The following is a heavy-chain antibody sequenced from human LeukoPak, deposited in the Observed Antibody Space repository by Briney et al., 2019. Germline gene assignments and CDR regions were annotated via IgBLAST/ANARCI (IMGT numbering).Heavy chain of an antibody. Sequence: PGGSLRLSCVASGFTFYNYAMHWVRQAPGKGLEYVSAIGGNGDTSYYADSVKGRFTISRDNSKNTVYLQLGSLRTKDMAVYYCATRHEYSYPYWGQGTLVTVSS. V-gene: IGHV3-64*02. D-gene: IGHD5-18*01. CDR1: GFTFYNYA. J-gene: IGHJ4*02. CDR2: IGGNGDTS. CDR3: ATRHEYSYPY.